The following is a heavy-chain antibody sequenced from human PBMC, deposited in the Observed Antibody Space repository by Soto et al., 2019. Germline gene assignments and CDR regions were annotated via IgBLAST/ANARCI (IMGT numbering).Heavy chain of an antibody. CDR2: ISDGGST. D-gene: IGHD3-3*01. CDR1: GGSIYTYY. Sequence: SETLSLTCNVSGGSIYTYYWNWIRQSPGKGLEWIGYISDGGSTNYNPSLKSRVTISVDTSKKQVSLKLSSVTAADTAVYYCARHGGITIFGVSLNWFDPWGQGTLVTVSS. V-gene: IGHV4-59*08. CDR3: ARHGGITIFGVSLNWFDP. J-gene: IGHJ5*02.